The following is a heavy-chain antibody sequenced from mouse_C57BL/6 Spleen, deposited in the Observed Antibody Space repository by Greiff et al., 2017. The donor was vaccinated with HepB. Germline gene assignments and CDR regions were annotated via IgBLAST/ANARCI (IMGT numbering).Heavy chain of an antibody. J-gene: IGHJ2*01. CDR2: IYPRSGNT. D-gene: IGHD1-1*01. V-gene: IGHV1-81*01. CDR1: GYTFTSYG. CDR3: ARDGSGSDY. Sequence: VKLMESGAELARPGASVKLSCKASGYTFTSYGISWVKQRTGQGLEWIGEIYPRSGNTYYNEKFQGKATLTADKSSSTAYMELRSLTSEDSAVFFCARDGSGSDYWGKGTTLTVSS.